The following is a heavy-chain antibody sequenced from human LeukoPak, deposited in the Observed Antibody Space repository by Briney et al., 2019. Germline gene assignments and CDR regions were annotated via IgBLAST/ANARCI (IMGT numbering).Heavy chain of an antibody. CDR1: GGTFSSYA. Sequence: GASVTVSCKASGGTFSSYAMSWVRQAPGKGLEWVSAISGSGGSTYYADSVKGRFTISRDNSKNTLYLQMNSLRAEDTAVYYCAKVFYDSSMEFDYWGQGTLVTVSS. V-gene: IGHV3-23*01. CDR2: ISGSGGST. D-gene: IGHD3-22*01. CDR3: AKVFYDSSMEFDY. J-gene: IGHJ4*02.